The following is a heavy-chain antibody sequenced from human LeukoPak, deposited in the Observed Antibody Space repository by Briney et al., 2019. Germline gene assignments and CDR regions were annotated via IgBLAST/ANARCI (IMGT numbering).Heavy chain of an antibody. D-gene: IGHD3-10*01. CDR3: LGVSEYDYYYYMDV. Sequence: SETLSLTCTASGGSISSYYWSWIRQPAGKGLEWIGRIYTSGSTNYNPSLKSRVTISVDKSKNTFSLQLSSVTAADTAVYYCLGVSEYDYYYYMDVWGKGTTVSVSS. CDR1: GGSISSYY. V-gene: IGHV4-4*07. J-gene: IGHJ6*03. CDR2: IYTSGST.